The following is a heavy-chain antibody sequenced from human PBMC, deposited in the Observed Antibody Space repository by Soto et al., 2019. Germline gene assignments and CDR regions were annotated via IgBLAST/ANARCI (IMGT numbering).Heavy chain of an antibody. CDR1: GYSFTSYW. CDR2: IYPGDSDT. CDR3: ATYAGVDYYDSSGYYYFNWFDP. J-gene: IGHJ5*02. Sequence: PGESLKISCKGSGYSFTSYWIGWVRQMPGKGLEWMGIIYPGDSDTRYSPSFQGQVTISADKSISTAYLQWSSLKASDTAMYYCATYAGVDYYDSSGYYYFNWFDPWGQGTLVTVSS. V-gene: IGHV5-51*01. D-gene: IGHD3-22*01.